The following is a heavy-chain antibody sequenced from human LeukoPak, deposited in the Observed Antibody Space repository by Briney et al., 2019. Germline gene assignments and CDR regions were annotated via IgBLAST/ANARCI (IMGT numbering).Heavy chain of an antibody. D-gene: IGHD3-3*01. CDR1: GFTFSSSA. CDR3: ARGDPIYDFWSGGDH. CDR2: ISGSGSGGST. V-gene: IGHV3-23*01. Sequence: GGSLRLSCAASGFTFSSSAMSWVRQAPGKGLEWVSNISGSGSGGSTYYADSVKGRFTISRDNSKNTLYLQMNSLRAEDTAVYYCARGDPIYDFWSGGDHWGQGSLVSVSS. J-gene: IGHJ4*02.